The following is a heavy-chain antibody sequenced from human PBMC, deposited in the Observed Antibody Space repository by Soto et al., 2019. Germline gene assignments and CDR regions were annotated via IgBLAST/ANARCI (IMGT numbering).Heavy chain of an antibody. D-gene: IGHD3-16*01. V-gene: IGHV5-51*01. CDR3: SRPSLNNFVWVLKTSGAFDI. CDR1: GYSFTSYW. Sequence: GESLKISCKGCGYSFTSYWIGWVRQMPGKGLGWMWIIYPGDSDTRYSPSFQGQVTISADKSISTAYLQWSSLKDSDTAMYYCSRPSLNNFVWVLKTSGAFDIWGQGTVVTVSS. CDR2: IYPGDSDT. J-gene: IGHJ3*02.